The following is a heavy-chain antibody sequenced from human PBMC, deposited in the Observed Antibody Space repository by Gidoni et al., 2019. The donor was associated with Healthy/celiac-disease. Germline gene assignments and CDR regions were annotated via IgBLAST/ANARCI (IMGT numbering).Heavy chain of an antibody. D-gene: IGHD4-4*01. J-gene: IGHJ6*02. Sequence: VQSGAEVKKPGSSVKVSCKASGGTFSSYAISWVRQAPGQGLEWMGGIIPIFGTANYAQKFQGRVTITADESTSTAYMELSSLRSEDTAVYYCASRNSNYDYYYYYGMDVWGQGTTVTVSS. V-gene: IGHV1-69*01. CDR3: ASRNSNYDYYYYYGMDV. CDR2: IIPIFGTA. CDR1: GGTFSSYA.